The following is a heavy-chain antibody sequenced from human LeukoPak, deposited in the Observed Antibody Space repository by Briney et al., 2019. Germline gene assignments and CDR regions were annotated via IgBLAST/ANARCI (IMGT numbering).Heavy chain of an antibody. V-gene: IGHV3-30*04. D-gene: IGHD3-22*01. Sequence: GRSLRLSCAASGFTFSSYAMHWVRQAPGKGLEWVAVISYDGSNKYYADSVKGRFTISRDNSKNTLYLQMNSLRAEDTAVYYCARGRFYYDSSGLKLYYYYYGMDVWGQGTTVTASS. J-gene: IGHJ6*02. CDR3: ARGRFYYDSSGLKLYYYYYGMDV. CDR1: GFTFSSYA. CDR2: ISYDGSNK.